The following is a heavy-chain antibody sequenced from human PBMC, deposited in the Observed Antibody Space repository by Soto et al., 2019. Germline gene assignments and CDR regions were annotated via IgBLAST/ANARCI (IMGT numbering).Heavy chain of an antibody. V-gene: IGHV5-51*01. CDR1: GYSFTSYW. D-gene: IGHD6-6*01. CDR2: IYPGDSDT. J-gene: IGHJ4*02. CDR3: ARQKSIAARPSDY. Sequence: HGESLKISCKGSGYSFTSYWIGWVRQMPGKGLEWMGIIYPGDSDTRYSPSFQGQVTISADKSISTAYLQWSSLKASDTAMYYCARQKSIAARPSDYWGQGTLVTVSS.